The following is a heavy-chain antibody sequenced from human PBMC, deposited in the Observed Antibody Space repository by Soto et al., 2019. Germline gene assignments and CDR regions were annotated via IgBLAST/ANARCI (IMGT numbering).Heavy chain of an antibody. Sequence: GASVKVSCKASGGTFSSYAISWVRQAPGQGLDWMGGIIPIFGTANYAQKFQGRVTITADKSTSTAYMELSSLRSEDTAVYYCARDYYDSSGYFEIWYYFDYWGQGTLVTVSS. CDR3: ARDYYDSSGYFEIWYYFDY. J-gene: IGHJ4*02. V-gene: IGHV1-69*06. D-gene: IGHD3-22*01. CDR2: IIPIFGTA. CDR1: GGTFSSYA.